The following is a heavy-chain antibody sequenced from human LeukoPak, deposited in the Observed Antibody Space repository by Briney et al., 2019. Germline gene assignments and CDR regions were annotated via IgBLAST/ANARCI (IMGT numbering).Heavy chain of an antibody. CDR1: GGSISTSSNY. D-gene: IGHD1-1*01. CDR3: ARPRYNRNDDFDY. Sequence: LETLSLTCTVSGGSISTSSNYWGWIRQPPGKGLEWIGTIYYRGSTYYNPSLKSRVTISVDTSKNQFSLKLSSVTAADTAVYYCARPRYNRNDDFDYWGQGTLVTVSS. J-gene: IGHJ4*02. V-gene: IGHV4-39*01. CDR2: IYYRGST.